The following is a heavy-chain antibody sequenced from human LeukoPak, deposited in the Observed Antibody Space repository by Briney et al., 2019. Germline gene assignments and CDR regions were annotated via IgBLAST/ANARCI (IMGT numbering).Heavy chain of an antibody. D-gene: IGHD3-3*01. V-gene: IGHV4-31*03. CDR3: ARGRPDSQSFPRITIFRVVISHFDY. CDR2: IYYSGST. J-gene: IGHJ4*02. CDR1: GGSISSGGYY. Sequence: KPSETLSLSCTVSGGSISSGGYYWSWIRQHPGKGLEWIGYIYYSGSTYYNPSLKSRVTISVDTSKNQFSLKLSSVTAADTAVYYCARGRPDSQSFPRITIFRVVISHFDYWGQGTLVTVSS.